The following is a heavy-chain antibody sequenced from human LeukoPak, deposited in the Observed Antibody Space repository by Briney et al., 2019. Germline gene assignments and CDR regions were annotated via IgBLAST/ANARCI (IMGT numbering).Heavy chain of an antibody. Sequence: SETLSLTCTVYGGSISNYYWTWIRQPPGKGLEWIAYIYPSGDTNYNPSLKSRVTISVDTSKNQFSLKLSSVTAADTAVYYCARDGTMVRGVLKYWGQGTLVTVSS. D-gene: IGHD3-10*01. CDR3: ARDGTMVRGVLKY. CDR2: IYPSGDT. J-gene: IGHJ4*02. V-gene: IGHV4-4*08. CDR1: GGSISNYY.